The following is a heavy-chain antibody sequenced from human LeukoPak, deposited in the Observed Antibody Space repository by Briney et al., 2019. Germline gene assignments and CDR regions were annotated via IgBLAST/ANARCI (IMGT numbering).Heavy chain of an antibody. Sequence: GGSLRLSCAASGFTFSSYGMHWVRQAPGKGLEWVAVISYDGSNKYYADSVKGRFTISRDNSKNTLHLQMNSLRADDTAVYYCAKSAKTKVSGGSCYDYWGQGSLVTVSS. CDR3: AKSAKTKVSGGSCYDY. J-gene: IGHJ4*02. CDR2: ISYDGSNK. CDR1: GFTFSSYG. V-gene: IGHV3-30*18. D-gene: IGHD2-15*01.